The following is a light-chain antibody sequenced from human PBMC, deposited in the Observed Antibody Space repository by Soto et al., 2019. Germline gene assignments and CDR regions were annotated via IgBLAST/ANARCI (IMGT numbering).Light chain of an antibody. CDR1: ESVVRY. Sequence: EIVLTQSPVTLSLSPGDTATLSCRASESVVRYLAWYQQKPGQAPRLLMYDTSKRATGIPARFSGSGYGRDFTLTISSLEPEDFAVYYCQQRSNWPLTFGGETKVEIK. J-gene: IGKJ4*01. V-gene: IGKV3-11*02. CDR2: DTS. CDR3: QQRSNWPLT.